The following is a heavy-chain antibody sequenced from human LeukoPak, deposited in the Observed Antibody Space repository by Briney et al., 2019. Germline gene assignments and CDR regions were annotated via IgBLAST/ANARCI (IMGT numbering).Heavy chain of an antibody. J-gene: IGHJ3*02. CDR1: GYSISSGYY. CDR2: IYHSGST. Sequence: PSETLSLTCTVSGYSISSGYYWGWIRQPPGKGLEWIGSIYHSGSTYYNPSLKSRVTISVDTSKNQFSLKLSSVTAADTAVYYCAKRKWDYGDYAYAFDIWGQGTMVTVSS. CDR3: AKRKWDYGDYAYAFDI. V-gene: IGHV4-38-2*02. D-gene: IGHD4-17*01.